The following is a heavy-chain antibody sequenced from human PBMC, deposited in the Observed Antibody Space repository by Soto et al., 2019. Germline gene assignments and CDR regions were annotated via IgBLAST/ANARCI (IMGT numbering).Heavy chain of an antibody. CDR2: IYHSGNT. J-gene: IGHJ6*02. Sequence: QLQLQESGSGLVKPSQTLSLTCAVSGDSISSGAYSWSWVRQPPGKGLEWIGYIYHSGNTYYNPSLKSRVTLSVDRSKYQCSLNLNSVTAAVTAMYYCRASGFASGSSATYYGMDVWGQGTTVTVSS. CDR3: RASGFASGSSATYYGMDV. D-gene: IGHD3-10*01. V-gene: IGHV4-30-2*01. CDR1: GDSISSGAYS.